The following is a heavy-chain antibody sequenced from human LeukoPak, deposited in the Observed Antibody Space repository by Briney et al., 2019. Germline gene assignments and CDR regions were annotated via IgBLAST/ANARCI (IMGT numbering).Heavy chain of an antibody. V-gene: IGHV3-30*04. J-gene: IGHJ4*02. D-gene: IGHD5-12*01. Sequence: QPGRSLRLSCAASGFTFRSYAMHWVRQAPGKGLEWVAVISYDGSNKYYADSVKGRFTISRDNSKNTLYLQINSLRAEDTAVYYCARGPSGYHNTGGQGTLVTVSS. CDR2: ISYDGSNK. CDR1: GFTFRSYA. CDR3: ARGPSGYHNT.